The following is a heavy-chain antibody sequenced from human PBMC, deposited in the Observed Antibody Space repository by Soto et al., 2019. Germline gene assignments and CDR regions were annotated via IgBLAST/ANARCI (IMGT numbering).Heavy chain of an antibody. V-gene: IGHV4-34*01. CDR3: ARGVADFWSGYRNYFDY. D-gene: IGHD3-3*01. CDR2: INHSGST. CDR1: GGSFSGYY. Sequence: SETLSLTCAVYGGSFSGYYWSWIRQPPGKGLEWIGEINHSGSTNYNPSLKSRVTISVDTSKNQFSLKLSSVTAADPAVYYCARGVADFWSGYRNYFDYWGQGTLVTVSS. J-gene: IGHJ4*02.